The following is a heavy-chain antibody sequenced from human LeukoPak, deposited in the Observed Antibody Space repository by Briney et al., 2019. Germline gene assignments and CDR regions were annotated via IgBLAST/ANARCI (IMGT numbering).Heavy chain of an antibody. V-gene: IGHV1-18*04. Sequence: ASVKVSCKASGYTFTSYGISWVRQAPGQGLEWMGWISAYNGNTNYAQKLQGRVTMTTDTPTSTAYMELRSLRSDDTAAYYCARDRDWLSHDAFDIWGQGTMVTVSS. CDR1: GYTFTSYG. CDR2: ISAYNGNT. CDR3: ARDRDWLSHDAFDI. D-gene: IGHD3/OR15-3a*01. J-gene: IGHJ3*02.